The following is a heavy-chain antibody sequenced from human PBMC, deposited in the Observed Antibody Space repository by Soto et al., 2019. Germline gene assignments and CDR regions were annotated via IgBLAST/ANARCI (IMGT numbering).Heavy chain of an antibody. CDR2: INHSGHT. CDR1: GGSFSDYY. Sequence: QVQLQQWGAGLLKPSETLSLTCAVYGGSFSDYYWSWIRQPPGKGLVWIGEINHSGHTNYNPSLQSRVTISVDTSRNQFSLKLSSVTAADTAVYYCARSGHLFDYWGQGTLLTVSS. V-gene: IGHV4-34*01. J-gene: IGHJ4*02. D-gene: IGHD3-10*01. CDR3: ARSGHLFDY.